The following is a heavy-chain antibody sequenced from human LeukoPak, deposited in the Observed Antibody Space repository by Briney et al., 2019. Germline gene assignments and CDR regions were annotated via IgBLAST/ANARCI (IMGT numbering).Heavy chain of an antibody. CDR1: GFSLSSYW. CDR3: ARATQGYFDY. CDR2: IKQDGREN. J-gene: IGHJ4*02. Sequence: PGGSLRLSCAASGFSLSSYWMSWVRQAPGKGMEWVAHIKQDGRENHYVDSVKGRFTISRDNAKNSLYLEMNSLRVEDTAVYYCARATQGYFDYWGQGALVTVSS. V-gene: IGHV3-7*04.